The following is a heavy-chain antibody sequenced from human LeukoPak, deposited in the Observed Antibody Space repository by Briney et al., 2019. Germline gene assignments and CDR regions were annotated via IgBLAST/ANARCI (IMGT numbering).Heavy chain of an antibody. CDR3: ARVQPSYDFWSGYYGLFDY. V-gene: IGHV1-18*01. J-gene: IGHJ4*02. CDR1: GYTFTSYG. D-gene: IGHD3-3*01. Sequence: ASVKVSCKASGYTFTSYGISWVRQASGQGLEWMGWISAYNGNTNYAQKLQGRVTMTTDTSTSTAYMELRSLGSDDTAVYYCARVQPSYDFWSGYYGLFDYWGQGTLVTVSS. CDR2: ISAYNGNT.